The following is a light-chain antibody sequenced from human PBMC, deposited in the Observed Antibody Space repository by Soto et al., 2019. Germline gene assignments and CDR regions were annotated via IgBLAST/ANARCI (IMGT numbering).Light chain of an antibody. CDR1: QTIGSW. CDR3: QQYNSYSGM. J-gene: IGKJ1*01. V-gene: IGKV1-5*01. CDR2: DAS. Sequence: DIQMTQSPSTLSSSVGDGVTITCRASQTIGSWLAWYQQKPGRAPKILIFDASSLESGVPSRFSGNGSGTECTLTISGLQPDDFASYYCQQYNSYSGMFGQGTKVDIK.